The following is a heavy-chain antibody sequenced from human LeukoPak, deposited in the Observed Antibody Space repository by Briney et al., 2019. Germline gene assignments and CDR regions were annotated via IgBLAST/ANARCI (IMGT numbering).Heavy chain of an antibody. D-gene: IGHD4-17*01. Sequence: ASVKVSCKASGYTYTSYYMHWVRQAPGQGLEWMGIINPSGGSTSYAQKFQGRVTMTRDMSTSTVYMELSSLRSEDTAVYYRARVGSTPSHGDWFDPWGQGTLVTVSS. CDR2: INPSGGST. V-gene: IGHV1-46*01. CDR3: ARVGSTPSHGDWFDP. J-gene: IGHJ5*02. CDR1: GYTYTSYY.